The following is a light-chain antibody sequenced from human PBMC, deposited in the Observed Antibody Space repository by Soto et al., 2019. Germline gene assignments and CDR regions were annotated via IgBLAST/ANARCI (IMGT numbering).Light chain of an antibody. Sequence: QSALTQPASVSGSPGQSITISCTGTSSDVGGYNYVSWYQQHPGKAPKLMIYDVSNRPSGVSNRFSGSKSGNTASLTISGLPAEDEAAYYCSSYTSSTPYVFGTGTKLTVL. CDR1: SSDVGGYNY. V-gene: IGLV2-14*01. J-gene: IGLJ1*01. CDR3: SSYTSSTPYV. CDR2: DVS.